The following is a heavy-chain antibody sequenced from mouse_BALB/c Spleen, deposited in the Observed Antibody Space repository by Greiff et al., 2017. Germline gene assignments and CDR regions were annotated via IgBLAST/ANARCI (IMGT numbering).Heavy chain of an antibody. CDR3: GTTATSVYFDY. CDR1: GYSITSDYA. D-gene: IGHD1-2*01. Sequence: ESGPGLVKPSQSLSLTCTVTGYSITSDYAWNWIRQFPGNKLEWMGYISYSGSTSYNPSLKSRISITRDTSKNQFFLQLNSVTTEDTATYYCGTTATSVYFDYWGQGTTLTVSS. CDR2: ISYSGST. J-gene: IGHJ2*01. V-gene: IGHV3-2*02.